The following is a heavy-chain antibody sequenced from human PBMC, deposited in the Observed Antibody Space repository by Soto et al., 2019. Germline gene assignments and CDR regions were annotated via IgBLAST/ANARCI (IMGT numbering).Heavy chain of an antibody. CDR3: ATRYGSGYRAFDY. CDR2: VNPILSMS. V-gene: IGHV1-69*04. Sequence: QVQLVQSGAEVKRPGSSVKVSCKASGDTFSFYSINWVRQAPGLGLEWMGRVNPILSMSNYAQRFQGRVKMTADKSTSTAYMELSGLRSEDTAMYYCATRYGSGYRAFDYWGQGALVPVSS. J-gene: IGHJ4*02. D-gene: IGHD3-10*01. CDR1: GDTFSFYS.